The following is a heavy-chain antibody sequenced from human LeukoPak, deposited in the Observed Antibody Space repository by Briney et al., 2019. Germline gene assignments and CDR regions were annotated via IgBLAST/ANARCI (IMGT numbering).Heavy chain of an antibody. Sequence: SETLSLTCTVSGGSISSYYWSWIRQPPGKGPEWIGYIYYSGSTNYNPSLKSRVTISVDTSKNQFSLRLSSVTAADTAVYYCARSYGELFDPWGQGTLVTVSS. CDR3: ARSYGELFDP. CDR1: GGSISSYY. D-gene: IGHD4-17*01. V-gene: IGHV4-59*01. CDR2: IYYSGST. J-gene: IGHJ5*02.